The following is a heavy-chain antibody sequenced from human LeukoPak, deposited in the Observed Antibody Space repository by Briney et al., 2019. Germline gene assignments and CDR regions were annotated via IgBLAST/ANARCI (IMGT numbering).Heavy chain of an antibody. CDR2: IKQDGSEK. Sequence: PGGSLRLSCAASGFTFSSYWMSWVRQAPGKGLEWVANIKQDGSEKYYVDSVKGRFTISRDNAKNSLYLQMNSLRAEDTAVYYCARTGYYDDDAFDIWGQGTMVTVSS. D-gene: IGHD3-3*01. CDR3: ARTGYYDDDAFDI. CDR1: GFTFSSYW. V-gene: IGHV3-7*01. J-gene: IGHJ3*02.